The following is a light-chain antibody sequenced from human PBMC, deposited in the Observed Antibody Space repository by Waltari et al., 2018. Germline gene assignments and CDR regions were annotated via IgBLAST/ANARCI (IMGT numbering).Light chain of an antibody. CDR2: GNS. J-gene: IGLJ3*02. Sequence: QSVLTQPPSVSGAPGQRVTISCTGSSSNIGAGYDVHWYQQLPGTAPKLLISGNSNRPSGVPDRFSGSKSGTSASLAITGLQAEDEADYYCQSYDSSLRVFGGGTKLTVL. CDR3: QSYDSSLRV. V-gene: IGLV1-40*01. CDR1: SSNIGAGYD.